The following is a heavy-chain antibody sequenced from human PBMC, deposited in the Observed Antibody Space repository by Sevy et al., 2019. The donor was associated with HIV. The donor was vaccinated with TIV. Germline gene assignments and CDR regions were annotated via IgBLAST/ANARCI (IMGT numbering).Heavy chain of an antibody. Sequence: SETLSLTCTVSGGSISSGGYYWSWIRQHPGKGLEWIGYIYYSGSTYYNPSLKSRVTISVDTSKNQFSLELSTVTAADTAVYYCARGTQKRGYYDSSGYSSPQSWFDPWGQGTLVTVSS. CDR3: ARGTQKRGYYDSSGYSSPQSWFDP. V-gene: IGHV4-31*03. J-gene: IGHJ5*02. CDR1: GGSISSGGYY. D-gene: IGHD3-22*01. CDR2: IYYSGST.